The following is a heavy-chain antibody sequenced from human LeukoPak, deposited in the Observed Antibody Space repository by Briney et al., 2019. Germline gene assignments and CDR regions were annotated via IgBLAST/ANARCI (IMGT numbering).Heavy chain of an antibody. D-gene: IGHD3-22*01. CDR2: IYYTWGT. J-gene: IGHJ4*02. V-gene: IGHV4-39*01. CDR3: ARGGAGYSDSSGYYKRSTHFDY. Sequence: SETLSLTCTVSGDSISSASFYWGWIRQPPGKGLEWIGSIYYTWGTYYNPFLNSRVTISVDPSQNQFSLKLTSATVADTALYYCARGGAGYSDSSGYYKRSTHFDYWGQGTLVPVAS. CDR1: GDSISSASFY.